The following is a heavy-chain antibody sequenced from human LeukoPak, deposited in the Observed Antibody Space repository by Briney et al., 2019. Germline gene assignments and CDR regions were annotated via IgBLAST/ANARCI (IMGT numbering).Heavy chain of an antibody. CDR1: GYTFTSYY. V-gene: IGHV1-46*01. Sequence: ASVKVSCKASGYTFTSYYMHWVRQAPGQGLEWMGITNPSGGSTSYAQKFQGRVTMTRDTSTSTVYMELSSLRSEDTAVYYCARVGYSYGYVDYWGQGTLVTVSS. D-gene: IGHD5-18*01. CDR3: ARVGYSYGYVDY. CDR2: TNPSGGST. J-gene: IGHJ4*02.